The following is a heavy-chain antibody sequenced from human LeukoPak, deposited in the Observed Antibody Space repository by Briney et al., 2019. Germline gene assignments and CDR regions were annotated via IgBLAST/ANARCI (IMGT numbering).Heavy chain of an antibody. Sequence: PSETLSLTCAVYGGSFSGYYWSWIRQPPGKGLEWIGYIYYSGSTNYNPSLKSRVTISVDTSKNQFSLKLSSVTAADTAVYYCARTRQRSYYGSGSYYTPLYYYYGMDVWGQGTTVTVSS. V-gene: IGHV4-59*01. J-gene: IGHJ6*02. CDR1: GGSFSGYY. CDR3: ARTRQRSYYGSGSYYTPLYYYYGMDV. CDR2: IYYSGST. D-gene: IGHD3-10*01.